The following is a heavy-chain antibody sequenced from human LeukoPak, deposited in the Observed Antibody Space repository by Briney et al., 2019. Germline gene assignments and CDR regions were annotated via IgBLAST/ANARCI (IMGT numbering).Heavy chain of an antibody. Sequence: SGTLSLTCAVSGDSISSSNWWNWVRQPPGKGLEWIGEIYHSGSTHYNPSLKSRITISVDKSKNQFSLKLSSVTAEDTAVYYCASRSSGWYFENWGQGTLVTVSS. V-gene: IGHV4-4*02. CDR1: GDSISSSNW. CDR3: ASRSSGWYFEN. J-gene: IGHJ4*02. D-gene: IGHD6-19*01. CDR2: IYHSGST.